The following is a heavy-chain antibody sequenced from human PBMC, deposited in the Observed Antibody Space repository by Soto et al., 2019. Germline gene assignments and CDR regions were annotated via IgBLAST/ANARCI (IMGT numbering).Heavy chain of an antibody. V-gene: IGHV3-23*01. CDR1: GFTFTAYT. J-gene: IGHJ4*02. CDR2: ITGGSNT. CDR3: AKGSGSHYDYFDY. Sequence: QPEGSLRLSCAASGFTFTAYTMNWFRQAPGKGLEWVSAITGGSNTYYADSVKGRFTISRDNSKKTLYLQMNSLRVEDTAVYYCAKGSGSHYDYFDYWGRGTLVTVSS. D-gene: IGHD1-26*01.